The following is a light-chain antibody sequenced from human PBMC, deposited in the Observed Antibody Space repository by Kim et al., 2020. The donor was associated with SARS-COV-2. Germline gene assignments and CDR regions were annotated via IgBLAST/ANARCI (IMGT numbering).Light chain of an antibody. V-gene: IGKV3-11*01. J-gene: IGKJ5*01. Sequence: ATLSLSPGQRATLSCRASQSVATYLAWYQQRPVQAPRLLIYDASKRATGIPARFRGSGSGTDFTLTIGTLEPEDSAVYYCQQRGNFGQGTRLEIK. CDR2: DAS. CDR3: QQRGN. CDR1: QSVATY.